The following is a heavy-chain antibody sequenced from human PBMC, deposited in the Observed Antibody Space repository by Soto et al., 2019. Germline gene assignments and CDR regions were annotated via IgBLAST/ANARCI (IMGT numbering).Heavy chain of an antibody. CDR2: IYYSGST. CDR1: GGSISSGGYY. V-gene: IGHV4-31*03. CDR3: VRATTLTTYVDY. J-gene: IGHJ4*02. Sequence: QVQLQESGPGLVKPSQTLSLTCTVSGGSISSGGYYWSWIRQHPGKGLEWIGYIYYSGSTYYNPSLKSRVTISVDTSKNQFSLKLRSVTAADTAVYYCVRATTLTTYVDYWGQGTLVTVSS. D-gene: IGHD4-4*01.